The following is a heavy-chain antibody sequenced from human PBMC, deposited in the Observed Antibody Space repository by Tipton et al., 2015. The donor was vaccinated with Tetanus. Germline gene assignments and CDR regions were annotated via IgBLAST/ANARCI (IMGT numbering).Heavy chain of an antibody. CDR3: ARAGGGSWGNFDY. Sequence: TLSLTCAVSGGSISSTNWWSWVRQPPGKGLEWIGEIYHSGNTNYNPSLKSRVSISVDTSMNSFSLSLSSVTAADTAVYYCARAGGGSWGNFDYWGQGTLVTVSS. D-gene: IGHD6-13*01. J-gene: IGHJ4*02. V-gene: IGHV4-4*02. CDR1: GGSISSTNW. CDR2: IYHSGNT.